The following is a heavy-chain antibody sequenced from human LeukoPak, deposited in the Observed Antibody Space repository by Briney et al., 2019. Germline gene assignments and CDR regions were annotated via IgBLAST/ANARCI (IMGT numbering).Heavy chain of an antibody. Sequence: PSETLSLTRTVSVGSLTSSSYYWGWIRQPPGNGLEWIGCIDYSGSTYYNPSLKSRVTISVDTSKNQFSLKLSSVTAADTAVYYCASYYDFWSGYHAPHFDYWGQGTMATVSS. V-gene: IGHV4-39*01. CDR3: ASYYDFWSGYHAPHFDY. CDR2: IDYSGST. J-gene: IGHJ4*02. D-gene: IGHD3-3*01. CDR1: VGSLTSSSYY.